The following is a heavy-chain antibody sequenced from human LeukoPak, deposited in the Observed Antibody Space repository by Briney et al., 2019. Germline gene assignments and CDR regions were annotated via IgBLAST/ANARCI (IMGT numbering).Heavy chain of an antibody. CDR2: IYPGDSDT. J-gene: IGHJ3*02. Sequence: GASLQISCKGSGSIFTSYWIGGGRPLPGKGREGMGIIYPGDSDTKDSPSCQGQVTISDNKSISTAYLQWSSLKASDTAMYYCARQERFYYDSSGNRFDIWGHGTMVTVSS. CDR3: ARQERFYYDSSGNRFDI. CDR1: GSIFTSYW. V-gene: IGHV5-51*01. D-gene: IGHD3-22*01.